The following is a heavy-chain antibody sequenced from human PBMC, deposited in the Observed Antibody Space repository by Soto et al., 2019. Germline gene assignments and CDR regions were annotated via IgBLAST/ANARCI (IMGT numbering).Heavy chain of an antibody. CDR3: AREASPGGATSLFDY. D-gene: IGHD1-26*01. V-gene: IGHV3-21*03. Sequence: GSQLHYGADSVLTFNRYSMNGGRQAPGKRLEWLSSTSSTSSYIYYADSVKGRFPISRDNAKNSLYLQMNSLRAEDTAVYYCAREASPGGATSLFDYWGHRTPVTVS. J-gene: IGHJ4*01. CDR1: VLTFNRYS. CDR2: TSSTSSYI.